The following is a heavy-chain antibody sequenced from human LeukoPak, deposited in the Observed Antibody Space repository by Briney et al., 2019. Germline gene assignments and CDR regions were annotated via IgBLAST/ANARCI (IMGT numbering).Heavy chain of an antibody. Sequence: GGSLRLSCAASGFTFSSYAMHWVRQAPGKGLEWVAVISYDGSNKYYADSVKGRFTISRDNSKNTLYLQMNSLRAEDTAVYYCARGDITIFEVVIDYYYYMDVWGKGTTVTVSS. CDR3: ARGDITIFEVVIDYYYYMDV. J-gene: IGHJ6*03. CDR2: ISYDGSNK. CDR1: GFTFSSYA. D-gene: IGHD3-3*01. V-gene: IGHV3-30*04.